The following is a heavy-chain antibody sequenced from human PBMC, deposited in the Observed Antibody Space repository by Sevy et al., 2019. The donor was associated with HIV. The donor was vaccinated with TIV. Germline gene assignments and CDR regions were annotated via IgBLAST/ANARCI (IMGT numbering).Heavy chain of an antibody. V-gene: IGHV4-38-2*02. CDR2: IYHSGRT. CDR1: GFSISSGYY. J-gene: IGHJ6*02. D-gene: IGHD2-21*02. Sequence: SETLSLTCTVSGFSISSGYYWGWIRQSPEKGLEWIGNIYHSGRTYYKPSLKSRVTISVDTSKNQFSLKLISVTAADTAVYYCARASAGDRLDYYCMDVWGQGTTVTVSS. CDR3: ARASAGDRLDYYCMDV.